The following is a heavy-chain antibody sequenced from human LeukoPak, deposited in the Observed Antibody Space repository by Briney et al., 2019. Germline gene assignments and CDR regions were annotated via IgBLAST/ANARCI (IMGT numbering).Heavy chain of an antibody. CDR3: ARVHSAGSLFYFDY. J-gene: IGHJ4*02. Sequence: PGGSLRLSCAASGFTFSSYRMNWVRQAPGKGPEWVSFISSSGSDIFYADSVKGRFTISRDNAKNSAYLQMNSLRAEDTAVYYCARVHSAGSLFYFDYWGQGILVTVSS. D-gene: IGHD6-19*01. V-gene: IGHV3-21*01. CDR1: GFTFSSYR. CDR2: ISSSGSDI.